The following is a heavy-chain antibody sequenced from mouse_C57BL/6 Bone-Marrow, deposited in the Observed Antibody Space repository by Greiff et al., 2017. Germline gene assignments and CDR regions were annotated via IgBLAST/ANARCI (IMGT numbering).Heavy chain of an antibody. V-gene: IGHV1-26*01. CDR1: GYTFTDYY. Sequence: EVQLQQSGPELVKPGASVKISCKASGYTFTDYYMNWVKQSHGKSLEWIGDINPNNGGTSYNQKFKGKATLTVDKSSSTAYMELRSLTSEDSAVYYCARSYAMDYWSQGTSVTVSS. CDR3: ARSYAMDY. CDR2: INPNNGGT. J-gene: IGHJ4*01.